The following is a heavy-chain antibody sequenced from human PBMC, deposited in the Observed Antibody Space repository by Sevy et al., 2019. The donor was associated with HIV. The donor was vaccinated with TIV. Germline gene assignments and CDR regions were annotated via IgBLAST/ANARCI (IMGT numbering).Heavy chain of an antibody. V-gene: IGHV4-59*08. CDR2: IYYNGHI. J-gene: IGHJ4*02. CDR3: AGENAWGRGYS. Sequence: SETLSLTCTVSGGSITSLYWHWIRQPPGKGLEWIANIYYNGHINYNPSLKSRVTLSLDTSKNQFALRLSSVTAADTAMYHCAGENAWGRGYSWGQGTLVTVSS. CDR1: GGSITSLY. D-gene: IGHD1-26*01.